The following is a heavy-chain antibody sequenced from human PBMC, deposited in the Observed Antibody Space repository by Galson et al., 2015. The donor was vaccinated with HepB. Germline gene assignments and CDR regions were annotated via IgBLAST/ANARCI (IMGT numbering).Heavy chain of an antibody. J-gene: IGHJ6*02. D-gene: IGHD6-19*01. CDR3: VRDHSSGWYSHYFYGMDV. CDR1: GYTFTNYG. Sequence: SVKVSCKASGYTFTNYGISWVRQAPGQGLERLGWISIYNGDTNYAQNLQGRVTMTTDTPTSTAYMELRSLRSDDTAVFYCVRDHSSGWYSHYFYGMDVWGQGTTVTVSS. V-gene: IGHV1-18*01. CDR2: ISIYNGDT.